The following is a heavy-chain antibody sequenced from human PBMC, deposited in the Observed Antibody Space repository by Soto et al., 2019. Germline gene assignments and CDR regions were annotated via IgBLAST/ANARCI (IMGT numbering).Heavy chain of an antibody. D-gene: IGHD2-15*01. V-gene: IGHV3-23*01. CDR2: ISAGSEGA. J-gene: IGHJ4*02. Sequence: EVQLLESGGGLVQPGGALRLSCAASGFTFSSHAMSWVRQAPGKGLEWIASISAGSEGAYYADSVRGRFTISRDNSNNTLFLQIHSQRAEDTAVYYCARDLWWYLHWGQGTLVTVSS. CDR1: GFTFSSHA. CDR3: ARDLWWYLH.